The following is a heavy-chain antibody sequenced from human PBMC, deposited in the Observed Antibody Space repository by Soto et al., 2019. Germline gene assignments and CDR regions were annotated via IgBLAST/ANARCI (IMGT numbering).Heavy chain of an antibody. J-gene: IGHJ4*02. CDR2: MNPNSGNT. D-gene: IGHD2-15*01. Sequence: QVQLVQSGAEVKKPGASVKVSYKASGYTFTSYDINWVRQATGQGLEWMGWMNPNSGNTGYAQKFQGRVPMTRNSSIRTASMELSRLRSEDTAGYYCARGAVRGVAAYPAKWGQGALVTVSS. V-gene: IGHV1-8*01. CDR3: ARGAVRGVAAYPAK. CDR1: GYTFTSYD.